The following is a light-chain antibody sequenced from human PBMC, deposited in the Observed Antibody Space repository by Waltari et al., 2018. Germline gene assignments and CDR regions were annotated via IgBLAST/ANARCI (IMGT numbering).Light chain of an antibody. Sequence: DIQMTQSPSTLSASVGDRVTITCRASQNINTWLAWHQQKPGKAPKLLIYKASSLESGVPSRFSGSGSGTEFTLTISSLQPDDFATYYCLQYNGSPRTFGQGTKVGVK. V-gene: IGKV1-5*03. CDR2: KAS. CDR1: QNINTW. CDR3: LQYNGSPRT. J-gene: IGKJ1*01.